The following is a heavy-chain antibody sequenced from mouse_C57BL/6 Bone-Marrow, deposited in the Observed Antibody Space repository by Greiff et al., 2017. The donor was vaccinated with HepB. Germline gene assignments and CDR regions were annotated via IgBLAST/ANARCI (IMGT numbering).Heavy chain of an antibody. J-gene: IGHJ3*01. CDR1: GYTFTSYG. D-gene: IGHD1-1*01. CDR3: ARSVPDWFAY. Sequence: VQLQQSGAELARPGASVKLSCKASGYTFTSYGISWVKQRTGQGLEWIGEIYPRSGNTYYNEKFKGKATLTADKSSSTAYMELRSLTSEDSAIYFCARSVPDWFAYWGQGTLVTVSA. CDR2: IYPRSGNT. V-gene: IGHV1-81*01.